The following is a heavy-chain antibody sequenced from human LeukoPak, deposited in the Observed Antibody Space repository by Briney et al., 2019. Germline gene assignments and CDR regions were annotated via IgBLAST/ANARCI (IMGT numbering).Heavy chain of an antibody. CDR2: ITGSGSYV. V-gene: IGHV3-21*01. CDR3: ARVGGQWELLL. J-gene: IGHJ4*02. D-gene: IGHD1-26*01. Sequence: GGSLRLSCAASGFRLSNYWMSWARQAPGKGLEWVSFITGSGSYVYYADSVKGRFAISRDNAKNSLYLQMNSLRAEDTAMYYCARVGGQWELLLWGQGTLVTVSS. CDR1: GFRLSNYW.